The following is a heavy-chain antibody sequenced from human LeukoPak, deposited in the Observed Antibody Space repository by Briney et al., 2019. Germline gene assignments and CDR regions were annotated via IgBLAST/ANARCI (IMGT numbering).Heavy chain of an antibody. CDR2: INPNSPGT. CDR3: AREDDLGGSYPIDY. CDR1: GYTFTGYY. V-gene: IGHV1-2*02. Sequence: ASVKVSCKASGYTFTGYYIHWVRQAPGQGLEWMGWINPNSPGTNYAQKLQGRVTMTTDTSTSTAYMELRSLRSDDTAVYYCAREDDLGGSYPIDYWGQGTLVTVSS. J-gene: IGHJ4*02. D-gene: IGHD1-26*01.